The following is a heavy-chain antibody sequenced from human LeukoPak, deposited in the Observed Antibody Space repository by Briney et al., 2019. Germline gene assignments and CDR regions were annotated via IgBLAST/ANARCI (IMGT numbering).Heavy chain of an antibody. V-gene: IGHV4-4*07. Sequence: PSETLPLTCTVSGGSISSYYWSWIRQPAGKGLEWIGRIYTGGSTNYNPSLKSRVTMSVDTPKNQFSLKLSSVTAADTAVYYCARDRLGEFYYGSGSYYNAGSYWFDPWGQGTLVTVSS. D-gene: IGHD3-10*01. CDR2: IYTGGST. CDR3: ARDRLGEFYYGSGSYYNAGSYWFDP. J-gene: IGHJ5*02. CDR1: GGSISSYY.